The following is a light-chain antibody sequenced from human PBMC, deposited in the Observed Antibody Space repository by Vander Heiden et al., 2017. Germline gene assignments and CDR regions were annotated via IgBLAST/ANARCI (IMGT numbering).Light chain of an antibody. CDR2: EVS. CDR3: SSYTSSSTLV. V-gene: IGLV2-14*01. Sequence: QSALTQPASVSGSPGQSLTISCPGTSSDVGGYNYVSWYQQHPGKAPKLMIYEVSNRPSGVPNRFSGSKSGNTASLTISGLQAEDEADYYCSSYTSSSTLVFGGGTKLTVL. CDR1: SSDVGGYNY. J-gene: IGLJ2*01.